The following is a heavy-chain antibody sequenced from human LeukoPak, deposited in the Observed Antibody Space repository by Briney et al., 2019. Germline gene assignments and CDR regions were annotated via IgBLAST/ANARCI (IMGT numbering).Heavy chain of an antibody. Sequence: GASVKVSCKASGYTFTSYGISWVRQAPGQGLEWMGWISAYNGNTNYAQKFQGRVTMTTDTSTSTGHMELRSLRSDDTAVYYCARESRITIFGVGYYGMDVWGQGTTVTVSS. D-gene: IGHD3-3*01. V-gene: IGHV1-18*01. CDR1: GYTFTSYG. CDR2: ISAYNGNT. J-gene: IGHJ6*02. CDR3: ARESRITIFGVGYYGMDV.